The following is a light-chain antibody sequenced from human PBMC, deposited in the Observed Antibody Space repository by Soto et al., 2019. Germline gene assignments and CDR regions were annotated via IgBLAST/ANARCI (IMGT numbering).Light chain of an antibody. CDR2: GAS. CDR3: QQYNSWPRT. V-gene: IGKV3-15*01. J-gene: IGKJ1*01. Sequence: EIVMTQSPATLSVSPGERATLSCRASQSVTSNLAWYQQKRGQAPRILIYGASTRATGIPARFSGSGSGTEFTLTISSLQSEDFAVYHCQQYNSWPRTFGQGTKVEIK. CDR1: QSVTSN.